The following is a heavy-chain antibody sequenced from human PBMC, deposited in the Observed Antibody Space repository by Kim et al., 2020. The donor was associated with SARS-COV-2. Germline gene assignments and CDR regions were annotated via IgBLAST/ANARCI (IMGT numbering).Heavy chain of an antibody. CDR1: GGSISSGGYY. V-gene: IGHV4-31*03. CDR2: IYYSGST. Sequence: SDTLSLTCTVSGGSISSGGYYWSWIRQHPGKGLEWIGYIYYSGSTYYNPSLKSRVTISVDTSKNQFSLKLSSVTAADTAVYYCARGRGRYDSSGYYTPHYYYYYGMDAWGQGTTVTVSS. D-gene: IGHD3-22*01. CDR3: ARGRGRYDSSGYYTPHYYYYYGMDA. J-gene: IGHJ6*02.